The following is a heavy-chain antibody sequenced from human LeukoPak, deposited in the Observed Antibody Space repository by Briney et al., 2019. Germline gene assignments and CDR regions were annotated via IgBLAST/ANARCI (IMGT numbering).Heavy chain of an antibody. J-gene: IGHJ4*02. V-gene: IGHV1-2*02. CDR3: ARGVDLYSNYFDY. Sequence: ASVKVSCKASGYTFTGYYMHWVRQAPGQGLEGMGSINPISGDTNYAQKFQGGVTMTRDTSIRTAYMELSRLRSDDTAVYYCARGVDLYSNYFDYWGQGTPVTVSS. CDR1: GYTFTGYY. CDR2: INPISGDT. D-gene: IGHD4-11*01.